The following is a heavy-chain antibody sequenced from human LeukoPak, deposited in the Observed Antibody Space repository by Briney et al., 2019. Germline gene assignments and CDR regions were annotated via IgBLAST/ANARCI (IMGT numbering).Heavy chain of an antibody. CDR3: ARDRVGYSGYEGYMDV. V-gene: IGHV1-69*01. CDR1: GGTFSSYP. J-gene: IGHJ6*03. Sequence: SVKVSCKASGGTFSSYPISWVRQAPGQGLEWMGGIIPIFGTANYAQKFQGRVTITADESTSTAYMELSSLRSEDTAVYYCARDRVGYSGYEGYMDVWGKGTTATVSS. CDR2: IIPIFGTA. D-gene: IGHD5-12*01.